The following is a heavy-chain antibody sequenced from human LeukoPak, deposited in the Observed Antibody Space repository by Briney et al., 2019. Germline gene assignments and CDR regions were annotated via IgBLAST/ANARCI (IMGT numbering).Heavy chain of an antibody. CDR2: IYYSGST. CDR1: GGSISSGGYY. J-gene: IGHJ3*02. CDR3: ARAAAGNVDAFDI. Sequence: SQTLSLTCTVSGGSISSGGYYWRWIRQHPGKGLEWIGYIYYSGSTYYNPSLKSRVTISVDTSKNQFSLKLSSVTAADTAVYYCARAAAGNVDAFDIWGQGTMVTVSS. V-gene: IGHV4-31*03. D-gene: IGHD6-13*01.